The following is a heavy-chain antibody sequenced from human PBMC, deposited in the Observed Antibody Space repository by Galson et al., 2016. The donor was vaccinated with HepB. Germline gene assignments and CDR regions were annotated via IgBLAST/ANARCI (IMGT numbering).Heavy chain of an antibody. Sequence: SETLSLTCTVSGGTISSYFWSWLRQPPGKGLEWTGYIYFRGTTNYNPSLRSRVTISVDTSKDQFSLSLTSVTAADTAVYYCARGADFADPGWFDPWGQGTLVTVSS. J-gene: IGHJ5*02. CDR2: IYFRGTT. V-gene: IGHV4-59*01. D-gene: IGHD1-14*01. CDR1: GGTISSYF. CDR3: ARGADFADPGWFDP.